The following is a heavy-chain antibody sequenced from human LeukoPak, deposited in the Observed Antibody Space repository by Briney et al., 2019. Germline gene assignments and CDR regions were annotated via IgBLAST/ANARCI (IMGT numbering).Heavy chain of an antibody. V-gene: IGHV1-8*01. CDR2: MNPNSGNT. CDR3: ASERAGTNWFDP. D-gene: IGHD6-13*01. Sequence: PRASVKVSCKASGYTFTSYYMHWVRQATGQGLEWMGWMNPNSGNTGYAQKFQGRVTITRNTSISTAYMELSSLRSEDTAVYYCASERAGTNWFDPWGQGTLVTVSS. J-gene: IGHJ5*02. CDR1: GYTFTSYY.